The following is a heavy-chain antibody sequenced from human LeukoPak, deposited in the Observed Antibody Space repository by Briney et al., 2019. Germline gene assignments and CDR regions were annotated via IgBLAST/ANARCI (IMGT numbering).Heavy chain of an antibody. D-gene: IGHD6-6*01. CDR1: GGSFSGYY. CDR2: INHSGST. Sequence: PSETLSLTCAVYGGSFSGYYWSWIRQPPGKGLEWIGEINHSGSTSYNPSLKGRVTISVDTSKNQFSLKLSSVTAADTAVYYCASEYSSSSFDYWGQGTLVTVSS. V-gene: IGHV4-34*01. CDR3: ASEYSSSSFDY. J-gene: IGHJ4*02.